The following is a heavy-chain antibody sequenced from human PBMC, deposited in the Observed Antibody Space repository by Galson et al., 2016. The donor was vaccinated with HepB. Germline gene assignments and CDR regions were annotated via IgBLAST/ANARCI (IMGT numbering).Heavy chain of an antibody. V-gene: IGHV1-18*01. CDR1: GYSFTSYG. CDR2: ISVYDANT. J-gene: IGHJ4*02. CDR3: ARVEGSTIFGVVITPYYFDY. D-gene: IGHD3-3*01. Sequence: QSGAEVKKPGEALKISCKASGYSFTSYGISWVRQAPGQGLEWMGWISVYDANTNYAHKLQGRVTMNTDTSTSTAYMALRSLRSDDTAVYYCARVEGSTIFGVVITPYYFDYWGQGTLVTVSS.